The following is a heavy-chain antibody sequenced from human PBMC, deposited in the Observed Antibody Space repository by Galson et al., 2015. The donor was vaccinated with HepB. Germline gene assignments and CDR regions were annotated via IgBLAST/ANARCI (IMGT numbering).Heavy chain of an antibody. V-gene: IGHV3-11*01. CDR1: GVTVSDSD. CDR3: ARLSFDAFDL. Sequence: SLRLCCEASGVTVSDSDINWIRQAPGKGLEWVSYVSGSGRVIYYDDSVTGRFAISRDNAKNSLYLHMDGLRADDTAVYYCARLSFDAFDLWGQGTMVTVSS. CDR2: VSGSGRVI. J-gene: IGHJ3*01.